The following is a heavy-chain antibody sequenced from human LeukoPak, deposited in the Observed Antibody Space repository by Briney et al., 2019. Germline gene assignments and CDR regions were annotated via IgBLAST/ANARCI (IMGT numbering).Heavy chain of an antibody. CDR2: VTGSGGNT. CDR1: GFTFCDYS. D-gene: IGHD3-22*01. V-gene: IGHV3-23*01. Sequence: GGSPRLSCAASGFTFCDYSLTLVPQSPGKGVGWVSTVTGSGGNTYYGDSVKGRFTISRDNSRNTVYLQMNSLRAEDTAVFYCVRRCKDESSGARWFDPWGQGTLVTVSS. J-gene: IGHJ5*02. CDR3: VRRCKDESSGARWFDP.